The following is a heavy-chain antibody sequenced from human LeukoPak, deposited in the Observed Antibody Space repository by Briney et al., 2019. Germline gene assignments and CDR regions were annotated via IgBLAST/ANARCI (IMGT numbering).Heavy chain of an antibody. J-gene: IGHJ4*02. CDR1: GFTFSSYS. CDR2: ISSSSSSTI. V-gene: IGHV3-48*01. CDR3: ARGGPRRPDY. D-gene: IGHD3-10*01. Sequence: PGGSLRLSCAASGFTFSSYSMNWVRQAPGKGLEWVSYISSSSSSTIYYADSVKGRFTVSRDNAKNSLYLQMNSLTAEDTAVYYCARGGPRRPDYWGQGTLVTVSS.